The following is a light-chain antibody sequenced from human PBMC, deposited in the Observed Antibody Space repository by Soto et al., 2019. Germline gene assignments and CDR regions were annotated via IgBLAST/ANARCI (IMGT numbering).Light chain of an antibody. V-gene: IGLV2-8*01. J-gene: IGLJ1*01. CDR3: SSYAGSNNYV. Sequence: QSVLTQPPSASGSPGQSVPISCTGTNSDVGGYNYVSWFQQHPGKAPKLIIYEVSKRPSGVPDRFSGSKSGNTASLTVSGLQAEDEADYYCSSYAGSNNYVFGTGTKVTVL. CDR2: EVS. CDR1: NSDVGGYNY.